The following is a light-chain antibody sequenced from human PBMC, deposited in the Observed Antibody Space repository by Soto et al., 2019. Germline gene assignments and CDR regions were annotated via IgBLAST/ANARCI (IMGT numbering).Light chain of an antibody. CDR3: HQYHKFPYT. CDR1: QSISAW. CDR2: KAS. J-gene: IGKJ2*01. Sequence: DIQMTQSPSTLSSSVEDRVTITCRASQSISAWLAWYQQKPGKAPKLLVYKASTLETGVPSSFSSSGSGAVFTPTISSQQPDDSATYYCHQYHKFPYTFGQGTKLEIK. V-gene: IGKV1-5*03.